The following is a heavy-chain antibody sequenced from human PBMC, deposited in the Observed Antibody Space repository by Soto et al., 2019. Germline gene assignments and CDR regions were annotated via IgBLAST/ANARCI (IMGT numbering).Heavy chain of an antibody. CDR2: SFYSGTT. CDR1: GGSISRGGHY. CDR3: AREGRGGSEGYYYGMDV. J-gene: IGHJ6*02. D-gene: IGHD3-10*01. Sequence: PSETLSLTCSVSGGSISRGGHYWGWIRQRPGKGLEWIGYSFYSGTTYYNPSLKSRVAISVDTSKNQFSLKLTSVTVADTAVYFCAREGRGGSEGYYYGMDVWGQGTTVTVSS. V-gene: IGHV4-31*03.